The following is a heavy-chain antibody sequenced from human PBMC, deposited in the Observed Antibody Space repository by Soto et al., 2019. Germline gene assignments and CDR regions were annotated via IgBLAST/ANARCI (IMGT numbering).Heavy chain of an antibody. CDR3: ARDLGYYESDGYFDH. J-gene: IGHJ4*02. Sequence: LRLSCAASGFTFSDNYMSWIRQAPGKGLEWVSYISSSGSIIYYADSVKGRFTISRDNAKNSLYLQMNSLRAEDTAVYYCARDLGYYESDGYFDHWGQGALVTVSS. D-gene: IGHD3-22*01. CDR2: ISSSGSII. CDR1: GFTFSDNY. V-gene: IGHV3-11*01.